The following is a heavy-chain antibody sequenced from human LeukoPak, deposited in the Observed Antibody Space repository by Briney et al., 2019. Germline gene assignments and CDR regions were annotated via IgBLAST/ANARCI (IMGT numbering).Heavy chain of an antibody. CDR1: GFTFSSYS. J-gene: IGHJ6*02. Sequence: GGSLRLSCAASGFTFSSYSMNWVRQAPGKGLEWVSSISSSSSYIYYADSVKGRFTISRDNAKNSLYLQMNSLRAEDTAVYYCARDRYYDSSGYYSPGVYYYYYGMDVWGQGTTVTVSS. V-gene: IGHV3-21*01. CDR2: ISSSSSYI. D-gene: IGHD3-22*01. CDR3: ARDRYYDSSGYYSPGVYYYYYGMDV.